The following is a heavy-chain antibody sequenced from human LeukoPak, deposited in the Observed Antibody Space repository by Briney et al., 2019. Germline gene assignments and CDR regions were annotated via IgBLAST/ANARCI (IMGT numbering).Heavy chain of an antibody. V-gene: IGHV3-23*01. Sequence: GGSLRLSCAASGFTFSSYVMSWVRQAPGKGLEWVSAICSSGGSTYYADSVKGRFTISRDNSKNTLYLQMNSLRAEDTAVYYCAKDFIVVVTAIRYNWFDPWGQGTLVTVSS. J-gene: IGHJ5*02. D-gene: IGHD2-21*02. CDR1: GFTFSSYV. CDR3: AKDFIVVVTAIRYNWFDP. CDR2: ICSSGGST.